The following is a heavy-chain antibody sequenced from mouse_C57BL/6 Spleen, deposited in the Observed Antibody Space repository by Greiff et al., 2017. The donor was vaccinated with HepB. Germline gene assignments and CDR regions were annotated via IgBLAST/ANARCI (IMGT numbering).Heavy chain of an antibody. D-gene: IGHD2-4*01. CDR3: ARFDDYGWYFDV. V-gene: IGHV1-18*01. Sequence: VQLQQSGPELVKPGASVKIPCKASGYTFTDYNLDWVKQSHGKSLEWIGDINPNNGGTIYNQKFKGKATLTVDKSSSTAYMELGSLTSEDTAVYYCARFDDYGWYFDVWGTGTTVTVSS. J-gene: IGHJ1*03. CDR2: INPNNGGT. CDR1: GYTFTDYN.